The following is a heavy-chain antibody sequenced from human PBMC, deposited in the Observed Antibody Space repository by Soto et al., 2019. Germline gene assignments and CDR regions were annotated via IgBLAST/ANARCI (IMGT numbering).Heavy chain of an antibody. J-gene: IGHJ4*02. CDR3: ATTDRRFDY. CDR1: GASVSGDY. Sequence: KPSETLSLTCTVSGASVSGDYWSWIRQPPGKGLECIGYISNNGDTNYSPSLKSRVTMSLDTSRNQFSLKLTSVTAADTAAYYCATTDRRFDYCRQGTLVTVSS. V-gene: IGHV4-59*02. CDR2: ISNNGDT.